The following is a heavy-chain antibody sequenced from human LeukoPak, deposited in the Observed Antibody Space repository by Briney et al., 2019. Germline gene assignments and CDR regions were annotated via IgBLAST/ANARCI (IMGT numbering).Heavy chain of an antibody. D-gene: IGHD3-10*01. Sequence: SETLSLTCTVFGGSISSYYWSWIRQPPGKGLEWIGYIYHSGSTYYNPSLKSRVTISVDRSKNQFSLKLSSVTAADTAVYYCARVVNGITMVRGVGPMNWFDPWGQGTLVTVSS. V-gene: IGHV4-59*12. CDR1: GGSISSYY. CDR3: ARVVNGITMVRGVGPMNWFDP. CDR2: IYHSGST. J-gene: IGHJ5*02.